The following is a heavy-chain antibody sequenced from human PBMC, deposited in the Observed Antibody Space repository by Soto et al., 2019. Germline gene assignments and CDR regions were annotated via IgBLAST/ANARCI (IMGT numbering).Heavy chain of an antibody. Sequence: GASVKVSCKASGYTFTSYDINWVRQATGQGLEWMGWMNPNSGNTGYAQKFQGGVTMTRNTSISTAYMELSSLRSEDTAVYYCALGTVDRAYYYGMDVWGQGTTVTVSS. CDR2: MNPNSGNT. J-gene: IGHJ6*02. V-gene: IGHV1-8*01. CDR1: GYTFTSYD. CDR3: ALGTVDRAYYYGMDV. D-gene: IGHD1-26*01.